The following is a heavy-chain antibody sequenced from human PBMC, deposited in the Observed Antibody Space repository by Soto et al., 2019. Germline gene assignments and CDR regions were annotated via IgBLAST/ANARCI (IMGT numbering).Heavy chain of an antibody. V-gene: IGHV4-4*02. Sequence: SETLSLTCAVSGGSISSSNWWGWVRQPPGKGLEWIGEIYHSGSTNYNPSLKSRVTISVDKSKNQFSLKLSSVTAADTAVYYCARVWTTVTNWFDPWGQGTLVTVSS. CDR1: GGSISSSNW. D-gene: IGHD4-17*01. CDR3: ARVWTTVTNWFDP. J-gene: IGHJ5*02. CDR2: IYHSGST.